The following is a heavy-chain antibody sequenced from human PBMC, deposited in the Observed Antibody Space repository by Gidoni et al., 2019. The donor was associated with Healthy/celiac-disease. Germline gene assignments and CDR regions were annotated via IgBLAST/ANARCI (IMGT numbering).Heavy chain of an antibody. J-gene: IGHJ4*02. CDR3: ARHGNYYGSGSYYFIDY. CDR2: IYPGDSDT. Sequence: EVQLVQSGAEVKKPGASLTISCTASGYIFTSYWIGWVRQMPGKGLEWMGIIYPGDSDTRYSPSFQGQVTISADKSISTAYLQWSSLKASDTAMYYCARHGNYYGSGSYYFIDYWGQGTLVTVSS. CDR1: GYIFTSYW. D-gene: IGHD3-10*01. V-gene: IGHV5-51*01.